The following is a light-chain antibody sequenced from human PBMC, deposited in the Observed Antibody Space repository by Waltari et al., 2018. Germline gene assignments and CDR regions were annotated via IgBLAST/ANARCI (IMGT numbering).Light chain of an antibody. Sequence: QSALTQPASVSGTPGQSITISCTGTTRAVGSYDLVSWYQQHPGEAPKLLICEVFKRPPVISSRFSGSKSGSTASLTISGLQPEDEADYYCCSYAGRGTYVFGSGTKVTVL. CDR2: EVF. CDR3: CSYAGRGTYV. V-gene: IGLV2-23*02. CDR1: TRAVGSYDL. J-gene: IGLJ1*01.